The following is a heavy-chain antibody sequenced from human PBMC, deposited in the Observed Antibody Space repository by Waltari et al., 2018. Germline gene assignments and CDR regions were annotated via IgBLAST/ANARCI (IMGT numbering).Heavy chain of an antibody. CDR2: IWNDVSNK. V-gene: IGHV3-33*01. CDR1: GFTFISYG. Sequence: QVPLVEFGGGVLQPGRSLRLSCAASGFTFISYGMSWVRQAQVTGLEWVAVIWNDVSNKYYADSVKGRFTISRNNSKKTLDLQMNSVRADDTAVYYCERVHTDYDVWSGYYAGVYYYGMDVWGQGTTVTVS. J-gene: IGHJ6*02. D-gene: IGHD3-3*01. CDR3: ERVHTDYDVWSGYYAGVYYYGMDV.